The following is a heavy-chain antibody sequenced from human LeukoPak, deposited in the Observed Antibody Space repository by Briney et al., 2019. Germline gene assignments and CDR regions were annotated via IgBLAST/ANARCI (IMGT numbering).Heavy chain of an antibody. D-gene: IGHD1-26*01. J-gene: IGHJ6*04. V-gene: IGHV1-18*01. CDR3: ARAGRSLIARVRGRHMDV. Sequence: GASVKVSCKASGYTFTSYGISWVRQAPGQGLEWMGWISAYNGNTNYAQKLQGRVTMTTDTSTSTAYMELRSLRSDDTAVYYCARAGRSLIARVRGRHMDVWGKGTTVTVSS. CDR2: ISAYNGNT. CDR1: GYTFTSYG.